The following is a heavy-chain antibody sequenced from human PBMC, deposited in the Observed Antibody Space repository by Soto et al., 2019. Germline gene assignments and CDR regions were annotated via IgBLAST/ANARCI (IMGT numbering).Heavy chain of an antibody. D-gene: IGHD2-15*01. V-gene: IGHV1-8*01. Sequence: ASVKVSCKASGYTFSSYDINWVRQATGQGLEWMGWMNPKSGYTGYAQKFQGRVTITADESTSTAYMELSSLRSEDTAVYYCARDCSGGSCYSSNAFDIWGQGTMVTVSS. J-gene: IGHJ3*02. CDR2: MNPKSGYT. CDR1: GYTFSSYD. CDR3: ARDCSGGSCYSSNAFDI.